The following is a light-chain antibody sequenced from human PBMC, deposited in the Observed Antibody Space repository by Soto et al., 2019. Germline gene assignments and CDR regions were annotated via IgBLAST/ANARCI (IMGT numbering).Light chain of an antibody. Sequence: QFVLTQPASVSGSPGQSITISCTGTSSDVGGYDYVSWYQHHPGKAPKLLIFEVSNRPSGVSNRFSGSKSGNTASLTISGLQAEDEADYYCSSHRSDITVVFGGGTKLTVL. J-gene: IGLJ2*01. CDR3: SSHRSDITVV. CDR1: SSDVGGYDY. V-gene: IGLV2-14*01. CDR2: EVS.